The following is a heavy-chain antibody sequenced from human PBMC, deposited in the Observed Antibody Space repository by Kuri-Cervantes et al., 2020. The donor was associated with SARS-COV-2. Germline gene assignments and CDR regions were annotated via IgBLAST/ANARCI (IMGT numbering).Heavy chain of an antibody. Sequence: GGSLRLSCAASGFTFSNAWMTWVRQAPGKGLEWVGRIKSKNDGGGTDYAAPVKGRFTISRDNAKNSLFLQMNSLRADDTAVYYCARGGEDFVQETRNWFEPWGRGTQVTVSS. CDR2: IKSKNDGGGT. CDR1: GFTFSNAW. J-gene: IGHJ5*02. D-gene: IGHD2-8*01. CDR3: ARGGEDFVQETRNWFEP. V-gene: IGHV3-15*05.